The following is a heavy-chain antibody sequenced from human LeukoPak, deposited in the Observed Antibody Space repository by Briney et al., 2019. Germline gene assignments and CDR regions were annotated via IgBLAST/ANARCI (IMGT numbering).Heavy chain of an antibody. CDR2: ITNSGNMR. CDR3: VGKLGDYYFDH. D-gene: IGHD7-27*01. Sequence: GGSLRLSCAASGFTFSSYAMSWVRQAPGKGLEWLSYITNSGNMRYYADSVKGRFTISRDNANDSLYLQMNSLRAEDTAVYYCVGKLGDYYFDHWGQGTLVTVSS. V-gene: IGHV3-48*04. J-gene: IGHJ4*02. CDR1: GFTFSSYA.